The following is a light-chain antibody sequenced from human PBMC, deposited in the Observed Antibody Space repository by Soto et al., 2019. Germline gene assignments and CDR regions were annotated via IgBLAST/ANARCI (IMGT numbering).Light chain of an antibody. J-gene: IGKJ1*01. Sequence: EIVLTQSPGTLSLSPGERATLSCRASQSVTSTYLAWYQQKPGQAPRLLIYGASSRAIGIPDRFSGSGSGTDLTITISRLEPEDFEVYYCQQYGSPLWTFGQGTKVDIK. CDR1: QSVTSTY. CDR3: QQYGSPLWT. CDR2: GAS. V-gene: IGKV3-20*01.